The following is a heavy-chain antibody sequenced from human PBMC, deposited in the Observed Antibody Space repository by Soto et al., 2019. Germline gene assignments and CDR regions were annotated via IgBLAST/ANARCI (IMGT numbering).Heavy chain of an antibody. CDR3: ATRIAVAVFGVYFQH. J-gene: IGHJ1*01. V-gene: IGHV1-24*01. Sequence: ASVKVSCKASGYTFTGYYMHWVRQAPGQGLEWMGGIDPKGGDTNYAQKFQGRVTMTEDTSTGTAYMELSSLRSEDTAVYYCATRIAVAVFGVYFQHWGQGTLVTVSS. D-gene: IGHD6-19*01. CDR1: GYTFTGYY. CDR2: IDPKGGDT.